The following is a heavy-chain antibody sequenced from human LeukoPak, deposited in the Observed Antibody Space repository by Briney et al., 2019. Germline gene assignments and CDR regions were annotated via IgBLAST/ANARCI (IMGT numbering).Heavy chain of an antibody. Sequence: SVNVSCKASVGTFSSYAISWVRQAPGQGGEWMGGIIPIFGTANYAQKFQGRVTITADKSTSTAYMELSSLRSEDTAVYYCARGNGKLRWFDPWGQGTLVTVSS. CDR1: VGTFSSYA. D-gene: IGHD1-26*01. CDR2: IIPIFGTA. V-gene: IGHV1-69*06. CDR3: ARGNGKLRWFDP. J-gene: IGHJ5*02.